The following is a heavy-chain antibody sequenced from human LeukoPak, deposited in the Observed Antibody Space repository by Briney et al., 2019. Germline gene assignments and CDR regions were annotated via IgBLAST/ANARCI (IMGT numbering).Heavy chain of an antibody. D-gene: IGHD3-22*01. CDR1: GFTFSSYG. CDR2: ISYDGSNK. V-gene: IGHV3-30*18. Sequence: GGSLRLSCAASGFTFSSYGMHWVRQAPGKGLEWVAVISYDGSNKYYADSVKGRFTISRDNSKNTLYLQMNSLRAEDTAVYYCAKEGYYYDSSGFNYFDYWGQGTLVTVSS. CDR3: AKEGYYYDSSGFNYFDY. J-gene: IGHJ4*02.